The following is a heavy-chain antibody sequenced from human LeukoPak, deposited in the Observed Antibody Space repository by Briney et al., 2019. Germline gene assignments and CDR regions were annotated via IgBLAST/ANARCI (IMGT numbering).Heavy chain of an antibody. J-gene: IGHJ2*01. CDR2: ISGSGGST. Sequence: GGSLRLSCAASGFTFSSYAMSWVRQAPRKGLEWVSAISGSGGSTYYADSVKGRFTISRDNSKNTLYLQMNSLRAEDTAVYYCAKAGIVVVPAATLGYFDLWGRGTLVTVSS. V-gene: IGHV3-23*01. D-gene: IGHD2-2*01. CDR3: AKAGIVVVPAATLGYFDL. CDR1: GFTFSSYA.